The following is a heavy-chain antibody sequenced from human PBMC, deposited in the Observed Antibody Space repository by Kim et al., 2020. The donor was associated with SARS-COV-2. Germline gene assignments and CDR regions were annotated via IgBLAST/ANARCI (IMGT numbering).Heavy chain of an antibody. Sequence: SETLSLTCTVSGGSISSYYWSWIRQPAGKGLEWIGRIYTSGSTNYNPSLKSRVTMSVDTSKNQFSLKLSSVTAADTAVYYCARGVDSSGWTAKYYYYYYMDVWGKGTTVTVSS. CDR2: IYTSGST. CDR1: GGSISSYY. D-gene: IGHD6-19*01. J-gene: IGHJ6*03. CDR3: ARGVDSSGWTAKYYYYYYMDV. V-gene: IGHV4-4*07.